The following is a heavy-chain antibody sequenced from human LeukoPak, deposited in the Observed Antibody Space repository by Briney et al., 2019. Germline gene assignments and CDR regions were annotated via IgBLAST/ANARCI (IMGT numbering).Heavy chain of an antibody. D-gene: IGHD4-23*01. Sequence: ASVKVSCKASGYTFTSYDINWVRQATGQGLEWMGWMNPNSGNTGYAQKFQGRVTMTRDTSTSTVYMELSSLRSEDTAVYYCARSGGNAYFDYWGQGTLVTVSS. V-gene: IGHV1-8*01. CDR3: ARSGGNAYFDY. J-gene: IGHJ4*02. CDR1: GYTFTSYD. CDR2: MNPNSGNT.